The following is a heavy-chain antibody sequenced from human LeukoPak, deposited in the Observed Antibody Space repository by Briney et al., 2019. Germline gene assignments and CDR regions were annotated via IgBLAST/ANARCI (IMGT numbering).Heavy chain of an antibody. CDR2: ISGSGGST. V-gene: IGHV3-23*01. CDR3: ASPHPGLLFPGYPEYYFDY. D-gene: IGHD2-21*01. Sequence: GGSLRLSCAASGFTFSSYAMSWVRQAPGKGLEWVSAISGSGGSTYCADSVKGRFTISRDNSKNTLYLQMNSLRAEDTAVYYCASPHPGLLFPGYPEYYFDYWGQGTLVTVSS. J-gene: IGHJ4*02. CDR1: GFTFSSYA.